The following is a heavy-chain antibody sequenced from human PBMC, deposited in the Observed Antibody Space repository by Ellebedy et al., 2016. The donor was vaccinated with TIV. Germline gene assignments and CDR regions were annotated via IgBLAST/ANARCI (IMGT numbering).Heavy chain of an antibody. CDR3: AKDRSSINGDGPRLDY. D-gene: IGHD4-17*01. Sequence: GESLKISCSAAGFTFSSYAMNWVRRAPGKGLEWVSHISGSGDSTYYAASVKGRFTISRDNSKNTLYLQMISLRAEDTAVYYCAKDRSSINGDGPRLDYWGQGTLVTVSS. CDR2: ISGSGDST. CDR1: GFTFSSYA. V-gene: IGHV3-23*01. J-gene: IGHJ4*02.